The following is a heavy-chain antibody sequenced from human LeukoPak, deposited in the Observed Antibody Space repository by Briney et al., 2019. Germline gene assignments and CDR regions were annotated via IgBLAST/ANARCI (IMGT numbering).Heavy chain of an antibody. J-gene: IGHJ5*02. CDR2: ISSSSDYI. Sequence: GGSLRLSCAASGFTFNTYSMNWVRQAPGKGLEWVSSISSSSDYIYHADSVKGRFTISRDNPKKSLYLQMNSLRAEDTAVYYCARGATTTRFGRFDPWGQGTLVIVSS. V-gene: IGHV3-21*01. CDR3: ARGATTTRFGRFDP. D-gene: IGHD4-17*01. CDR1: GFTFNTYS.